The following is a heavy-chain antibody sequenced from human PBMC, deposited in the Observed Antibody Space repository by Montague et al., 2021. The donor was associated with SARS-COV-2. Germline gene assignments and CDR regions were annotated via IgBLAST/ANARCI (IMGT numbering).Heavy chain of an antibody. V-gene: IGHV4-59*08. D-gene: IGHD2-8*01. CDR3: ARLAVGYCTNGVCYTAFDY. Sequence: SETLSLTCTDSGGSISSYYWSWIRQPPGKGLEWIGYIHYGGSTNXNPSLKSRVTISVDTSKNQFSLKLSSVTAADTAVYYCARLAVGYCTNGVCYTAFDYWGQGTLVTVSS. CDR2: IHYGGST. CDR1: GGSISSYY. J-gene: IGHJ4*02.